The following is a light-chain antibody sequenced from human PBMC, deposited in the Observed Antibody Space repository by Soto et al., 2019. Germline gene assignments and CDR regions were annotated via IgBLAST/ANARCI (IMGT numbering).Light chain of an antibody. V-gene: IGLV1-47*01. CDR3: ATWDDSLNGFYV. Sequence: QSVLTQPPSSSGTTGQGVTISGSGSTSNIGSNYVYCYQQLPGTAPKLLIYRNNQRPSGVPDRFSGSKSGTSASLAISGLRSDDEADYCCATWDDSLNGFYVFGTGTKVTVL. CDR1: TSNIGSNY. J-gene: IGLJ1*01. CDR2: RNN.